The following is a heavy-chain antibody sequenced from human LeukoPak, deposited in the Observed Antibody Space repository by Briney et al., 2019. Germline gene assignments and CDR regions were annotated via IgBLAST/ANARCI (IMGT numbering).Heavy chain of an antibody. CDR2: IYTSGST. Sequence: PSETLSLTCTVSGGSISSGSYYWSWIRQPAGKGLEWIGRIYTSGSTNYNPSLKSRVTISVDTSKNQFSLKLSSVTAAGTAVYYCARGGSSGYGDYYYMDVWGKGTTVTISS. CDR3: ARGGSSGYGDYYYMDV. J-gene: IGHJ6*03. V-gene: IGHV4-61*02. D-gene: IGHD5-12*01. CDR1: GGSISSGSYY.